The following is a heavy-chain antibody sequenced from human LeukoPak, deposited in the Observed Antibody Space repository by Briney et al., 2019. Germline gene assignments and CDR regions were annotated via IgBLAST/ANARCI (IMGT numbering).Heavy chain of an antibody. Sequence: SVKVSCKASGGTFSSYTISWVRQAPGQGREWMGRIIPILGIANYAQKFQGRVTITADKSTSTAYMEPSSLRSEDTAVYYCARTGYCTNGVCYAHYYYYYMDVWGKGTTVTASS. CDR3: ARTGYCTNGVCYAHYYYYYMDV. CDR1: GGTFSSYT. V-gene: IGHV1-69*02. D-gene: IGHD2-8*01. CDR2: IIPILGIA. J-gene: IGHJ6*03.